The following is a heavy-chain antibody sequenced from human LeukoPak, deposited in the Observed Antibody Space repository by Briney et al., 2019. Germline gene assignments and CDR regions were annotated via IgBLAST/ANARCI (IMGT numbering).Heavy chain of an antibody. CDR3: ARSICGGDCYSSFDY. V-gene: IGHV1-2*02. Sequence: ASVKVSCKACGYIFTNYFMHWVRQAPGQGLEGMGWINPNSGGTDYAQKFQGGVTMTRDTSISTAYMELSRLTSDDTAVYYCARSICGGDCYSSFDYWGQGTLVTVSS. CDR2: INPNSGGT. D-gene: IGHD2-21*02. J-gene: IGHJ4*02. CDR1: GYIFTNYF.